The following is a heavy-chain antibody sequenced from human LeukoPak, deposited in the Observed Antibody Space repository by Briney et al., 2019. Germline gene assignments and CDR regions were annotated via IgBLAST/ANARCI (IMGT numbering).Heavy chain of an antibody. J-gene: IGHJ6*03. D-gene: IGHD6-19*01. CDR1: GLTSSIFC. CDR2: ITSDGGGT. V-gene: IGHV3-43*01. Sequence: PGGSLRLSCAPSGLTSSIFCMRGVPDAPERGVECGSLITSDGGGTYYADSVRGRFPIPRDHRKNSLYLKMNSLRPEDRPLYSCAKGVRLQWGVSSYLDVWGKGTTVTAS. CDR3: AKGVRLQWGVSSYLDV.